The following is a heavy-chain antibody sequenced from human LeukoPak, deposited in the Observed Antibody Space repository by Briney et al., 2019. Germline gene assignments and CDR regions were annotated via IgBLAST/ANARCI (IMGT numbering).Heavy chain of an antibody. Sequence: ASVKVSCKVSGYTLTELSMHWVRQAPGKGLEWMGGFDPVDGETIYAQKFQGRVTMTEDTSTDTAYMELSSLRSEDTAVYYCATSAGYYDSSGYYFWGQGTLVTVSS. V-gene: IGHV1-24*01. CDR3: ATSAGYYDSSGYYF. CDR2: FDPVDGET. D-gene: IGHD3-22*01. CDR1: GYTLTELS. J-gene: IGHJ4*02.